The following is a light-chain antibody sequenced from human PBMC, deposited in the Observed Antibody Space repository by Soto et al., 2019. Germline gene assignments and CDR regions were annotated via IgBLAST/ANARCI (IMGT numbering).Light chain of an antibody. V-gene: IGKV1-27*01. CDR3: QKYTNVPA. CDR2: AAS. J-gene: IGKJ4*01. CDR1: QGISNY. Sequence: DIQMTQSPSSLSASVGDRVTITCRASQGISNYLAWYQQIPGKVPKLLISAASTLQAGVPSRFSGSGSGTDFPLTISSLQPEDVATYYCQKYTNVPAFGGGPKVEIK.